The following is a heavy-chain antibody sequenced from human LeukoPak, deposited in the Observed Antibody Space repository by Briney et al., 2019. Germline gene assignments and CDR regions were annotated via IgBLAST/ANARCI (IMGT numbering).Heavy chain of an antibody. D-gene: IGHD2-21*02. CDR1: GGSISSGGYY. CDR3: ARRIINDYYFDY. J-gene: IGHJ4*02. Sequence: SETLSLTCTVSGGSISSGGYYWSWIRQPPGKGLEWIGYIYHSGSTYYNPSLKSRVTISVGRSKNQFSLKLSSVTAADTAVYYCARRIINDYYFDYWGQGTLVTVSS. CDR2: IYHSGST. V-gene: IGHV4-30-2*01.